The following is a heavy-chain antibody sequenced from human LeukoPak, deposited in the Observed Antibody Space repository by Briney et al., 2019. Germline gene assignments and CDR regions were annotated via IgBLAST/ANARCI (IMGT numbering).Heavy chain of an antibody. CDR2: IHSGGDDT. CDR1: GFTFSSHW. D-gene: IGHD3-22*01. CDR3: VREDDSSGYYLGAFDI. Sequence: GGSLRLSCAASGFTFSSHWMHWVRQVPGKGLVWVSRIHSGGDDTIYADFVKGRFAISRDNAKNTLYLHMNSLRVEDTAVYYCVREDDSSGYYLGAFDIWGQGTMVTVSS. V-gene: IGHV3-74*01. J-gene: IGHJ3*02.